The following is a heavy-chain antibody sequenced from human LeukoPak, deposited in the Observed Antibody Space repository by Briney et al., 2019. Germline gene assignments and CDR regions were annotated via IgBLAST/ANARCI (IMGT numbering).Heavy chain of an antibody. V-gene: IGHV4-61*01. CDR1: GGSVSSGSYY. Sequence: SETLSLTCTVSGGSVSSGSYYWSWIRQPPGEGLEWIGYIYYSGSTNYNPSLKSRVTISVDTSKNQFSLKLSSVTAADTAVYYCARAIRISGYSSGWYGYYFDYWGQGTLVTVSS. CDR2: IYYSGST. CDR3: ARAIRISGYSSGWYGYYFDY. J-gene: IGHJ4*02. D-gene: IGHD6-19*01.